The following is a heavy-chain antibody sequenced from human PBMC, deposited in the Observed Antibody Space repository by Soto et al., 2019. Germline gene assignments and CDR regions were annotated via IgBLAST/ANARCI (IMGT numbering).Heavy chain of an antibody. D-gene: IGHD3-10*01. V-gene: IGHV4-34*01. J-gene: IGHJ4*02. CDR2: INHSGST. CDR3: ARGSTMVRGAPSRHFDY. Sequence: PSETLSLTCAVYGGSFSGYYWSWIRQPPGKGLEWIGEINHSGSTNYNPSLKSRVTISVDTSKNQFSLKLSSVTAADTAVYYCARGSTMVRGAPSRHFDYWGQGTLVTVSS. CDR1: GGSFSGYY.